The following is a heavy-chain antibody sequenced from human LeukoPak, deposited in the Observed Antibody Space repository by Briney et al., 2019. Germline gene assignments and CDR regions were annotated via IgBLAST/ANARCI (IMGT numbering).Heavy chain of an antibody. CDR1: GGSISSSNW. CDR2: VYYSGST. D-gene: IGHD1-26*01. CDR3: ARGDSGSFSQFDC. J-gene: IGHJ4*02. Sequence: PSETLSLTCAVSGGSISSSNWWSWVRQPPGKGLEWIGYVYYSGSTNYNPSLKSRVTISVDTSKNQFSLKLTSVTAADTAVYYCARGDSGSFSQFDCWGQGTLVTVSS. V-gene: IGHV4-4*02.